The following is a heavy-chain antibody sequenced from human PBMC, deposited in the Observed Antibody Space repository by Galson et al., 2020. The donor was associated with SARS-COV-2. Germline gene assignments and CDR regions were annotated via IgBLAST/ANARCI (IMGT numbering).Heavy chain of an antibody. CDR1: GFTFSSYA. CDR3: AKDIEPNYYDSSGYSY. CDR2: ISGSGGST. Sequence: GGSLRLSCAASGFTFSSYAMSWVRQAPGKGLEWVSAISGSGGSTYYADSVKGRFTISRDNSKNTLYLQMNSLRAEDTAVYYCAKDIEPNYYDSSGYSYWGQGTLVTVSS. D-gene: IGHD3-22*01. J-gene: IGHJ4*02. V-gene: IGHV3-23*01.